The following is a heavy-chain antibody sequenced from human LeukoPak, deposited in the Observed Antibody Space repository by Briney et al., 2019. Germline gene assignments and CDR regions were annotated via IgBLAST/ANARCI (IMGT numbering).Heavy chain of an antibody. V-gene: IGHV1-2*02. D-gene: IGHD3-10*01. Sequence: ESSVNVSCKASGYTFTSYDINGVRQAPGQGGEWMGWINPNSGGTNYAQKFQGRVTMTRDTSISTAYTERSMLRSDGTGACYCGRLGEFRGLYFDDWGQGALVTVSS. CDR2: INPNSGGT. J-gene: IGHJ4*02. CDR1: GYTFTSYD. CDR3: GRLGEFRGLYFDD.